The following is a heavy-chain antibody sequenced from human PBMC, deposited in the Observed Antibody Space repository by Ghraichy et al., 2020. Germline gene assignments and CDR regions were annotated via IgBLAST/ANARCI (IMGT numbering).Heavy chain of an antibody. V-gene: IGHV6-1*01. CDR3: ARGGIITGTTGTVYYYYGMDV. CDR1: GDSVSSNSAA. J-gene: IGHJ6*02. Sequence: TLSLTCAISGDSVSSNSAAWNWIRQSPSRGLEWLGRTYYRSKWYNDYAVSVKSRITINPDTSKNQFSLQLNSVTPEDTAVYYCARGGIITGTTGTVYYYYGMDVWGQGTTVTVSS. CDR2: TYYRSKWYN. D-gene: IGHD1-20*01.